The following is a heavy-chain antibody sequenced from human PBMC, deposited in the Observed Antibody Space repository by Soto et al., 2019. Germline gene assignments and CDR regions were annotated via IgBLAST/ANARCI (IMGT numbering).Heavy chain of an antibody. J-gene: IGHJ4*02. CDR3: VAGSPVEY. CDR2: VKRKSDGETT. D-gene: IGHD1-26*01. CDR1: GFIFGDAW. Sequence: DVQLEVSGGAWVRPGGSLRLSCAGSGFIFGDAWLSWVRQAPGKGPEWVGRVKRKSDGETTEYAAPVTGRFTISTDDSRPTVYLQMNSLKVEDTGIYYCVAGSPVEYWGQGTLFTVSS. V-gene: IGHV3-15*02.